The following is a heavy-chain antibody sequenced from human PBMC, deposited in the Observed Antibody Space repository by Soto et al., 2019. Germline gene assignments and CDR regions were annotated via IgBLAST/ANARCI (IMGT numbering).Heavy chain of an antibody. CDR2: IKQDGSEK. J-gene: IGHJ4*02. CDR1: GFTFSSYW. Sequence: VGSLRISCAAPGFTFSSYWMSWVRQAPGKGLEWVANIKQDGSEKYYVDSVKGRFTISRDNAKNSLYLQMNSLRAEDTAVYYCARETVAVAEDYFDYWGQGTLVTVSS. CDR3: ARETVAVAEDYFDY. V-gene: IGHV3-7*03. D-gene: IGHD6-19*01.